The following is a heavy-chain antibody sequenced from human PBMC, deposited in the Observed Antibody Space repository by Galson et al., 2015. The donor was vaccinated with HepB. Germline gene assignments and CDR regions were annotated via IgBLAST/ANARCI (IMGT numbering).Heavy chain of an antibody. J-gene: IGHJ4*02. Sequence: SLRLSCAASGFTFASYAMSWVRQTPGRGLEWVSTISGSAAATQYADSVKGRFTISRDNSKNILYLQTNSLRDGDTAVYYCAKGGLLGTFFLWGQGLLLTVSS. CDR3: AKGGLLGTFFL. D-gene: IGHD2/OR15-2a*01. CDR1: GFTFASYA. CDR2: ISGSAAAT. V-gene: IGHV3-23*01.